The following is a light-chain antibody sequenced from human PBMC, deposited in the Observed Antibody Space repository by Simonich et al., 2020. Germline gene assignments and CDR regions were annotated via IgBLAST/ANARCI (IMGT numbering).Light chain of an antibody. Sequence: QSALTQPAPVSGSPGQSIPISSTGTSSDVGGYNHVSWYQQHPGKAPKLMIYAVSKRPSGVSNRFSGSKSGNTASLTISGLQAEDEADYYCSSYTSSSTVVFGGGTKLTVL. J-gene: IGLJ2*01. CDR2: AVS. V-gene: IGLV2-14*01. CDR3: SSYTSSSTVV. CDR1: SSDVGGYNH.